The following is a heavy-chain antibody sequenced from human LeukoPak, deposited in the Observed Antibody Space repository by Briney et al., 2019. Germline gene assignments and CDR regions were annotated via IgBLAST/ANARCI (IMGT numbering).Heavy chain of an antibody. CDR2: IYPGDSDT. J-gene: IGHJ3*02. D-gene: IGHD6-19*01. CDR3: ARHYSSGWHEGAFDI. V-gene: IGHV5-51*01. Sequence: GESLKISCKGSGYSFTSYWIGWVRQMPGKCLEWMGIIYPGDSDTRYSPSFQGQVTISADKSISTAYLQWSSLKASDTAMYYCARHYSSGWHEGAFDIWGQGTMVTVSS. CDR1: GYSFTSYW.